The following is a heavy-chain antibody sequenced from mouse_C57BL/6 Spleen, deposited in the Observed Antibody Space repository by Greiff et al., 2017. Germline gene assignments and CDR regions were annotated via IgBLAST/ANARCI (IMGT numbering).Heavy chain of an antibody. V-gene: IGHV1-26*01. D-gene: IGHD2-3*01. CDR1: GYTFTDYY. CDR3: ARWLLPVAMDY. J-gene: IGHJ4*01. CDR2: INPNNGGT. Sequence: EVQLQQSGPELVKPGASVKISCKASGYTFTDYYMNWVKQSHGKSLEWIGDINPNNGGTSYNQKFKGKATLTVDKSSSTAYMELRSLTSEDSAVYYCARWLLPVAMDYWGQGTSVTVSS.